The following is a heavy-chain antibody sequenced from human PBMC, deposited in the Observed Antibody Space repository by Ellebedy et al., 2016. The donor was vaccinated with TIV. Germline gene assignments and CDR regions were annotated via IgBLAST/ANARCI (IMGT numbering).Heavy chain of an antibody. Sequence: PGGSLRLSCAASGITVSTNSMNWVRQAPGKGLEWISAVSISSSAIFYADSVKGRFSISRDNARNSLYLQMNTLRDEDTAVYNCTRARVYSNGWYYPDFWGQGTLVAVSS. CDR3: TRARVYSNGWYYPDF. J-gene: IGHJ4*02. V-gene: IGHV3-48*02. D-gene: IGHD6-19*01. CDR2: VSISSSAI. CDR1: GITVSTNS.